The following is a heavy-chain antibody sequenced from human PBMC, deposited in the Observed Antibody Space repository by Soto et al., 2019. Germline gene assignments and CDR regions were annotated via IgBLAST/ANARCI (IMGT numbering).Heavy chain of an antibody. Sequence: TGGSLRLSCAASGFTFNSYGIHWVRQAPGKGLEWVAVISHDGSKTNYADSVKGRFTISRDNSKNTLYLQMNSLRAEDTAVYYCARNRDSNRPYYFDYWGQGTLVTVSS. CDR2: ISHDGSKT. V-gene: IGHV3-30*04. CDR1: GFTFNSYG. D-gene: IGHD4-4*01. J-gene: IGHJ4*02. CDR3: ARNRDSNRPYYFDY.